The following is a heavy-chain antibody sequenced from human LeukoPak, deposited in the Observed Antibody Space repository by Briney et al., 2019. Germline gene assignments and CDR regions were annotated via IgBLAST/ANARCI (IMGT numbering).Heavy chain of an antibody. Sequence: ASVKVSCKASGYTFTNYYIHWVRQAPGQGLEWMGIINPSGGSTSYAQKFQGRVTMTRDTPTSTVYMELSSLRSEDTAVFYCARKQLGDLSGLYYYGLDVWGQGTTVTVSS. J-gene: IGHJ6*02. D-gene: IGHD3-16*02. CDR3: ARKQLGDLSGLYYYGLDV. CDR2: INPSGGST. CDR1: GYTFTNYY. V-gene: IGHV1-46*01.